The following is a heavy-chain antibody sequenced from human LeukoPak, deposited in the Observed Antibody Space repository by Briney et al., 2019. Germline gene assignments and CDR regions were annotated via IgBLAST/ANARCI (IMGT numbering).Heavy chain of an antibody. J-gene: IGHJ3*02. V-gene: IGHV4-4*07. CDR1: GGSISSYY. CDR2: IYTSGST. CDR3: ATAMATYSGTFDI. D-gene: IGHD5-24*01. Sequence: SETLSLTCTVSGGSISSYYWSWIRQPAGKGLEWIGRIYTSGSTNYNPSLQSRVTISVDKSKTQFSLKLSSVPAADTAMYYCATAMATYSGTFDIWGQGTMVTVSS.